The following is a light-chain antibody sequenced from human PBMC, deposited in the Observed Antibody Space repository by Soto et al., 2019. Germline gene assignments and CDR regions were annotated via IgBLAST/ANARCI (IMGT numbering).Light chain of an antibody. V-gene: IGKV3-15*01. CDR1: QSVSSN. Sequence: EIVMTQSPATLSVSPGERATLSCRASQSVSSNLAWYQQKPGQAPRLLIYGVSTRATGIPARFSGSGSGTEFTLTISILQSEDFAVYYCQQNNNLPPTFGQGTKLEIK. CDR2: GVS. J-gene: IGKJ2*01. CDR3: QQNNNLPPT.